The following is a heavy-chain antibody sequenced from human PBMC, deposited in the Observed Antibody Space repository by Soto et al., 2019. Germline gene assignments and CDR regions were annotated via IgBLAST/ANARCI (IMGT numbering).Heavy chain of an antibody. J-gene: IGHJ4*02. CDR3: ARDYRGNFDY. CDR1: GGSISSGGYY. CDR2: IYYSGST. D-gene: IGHD3-16*02. V-gene: IGHV4-31*03. Sequence: PSETLSLTCTVSGGSISSGGYYWSWIRQHPGKGLEWIGYIYYSGSTYHNPSRKSRVTISVDTSKNQFSLKLSSVTAADTAVYYCARDYRGNFDYWGQGTLVTVSS.